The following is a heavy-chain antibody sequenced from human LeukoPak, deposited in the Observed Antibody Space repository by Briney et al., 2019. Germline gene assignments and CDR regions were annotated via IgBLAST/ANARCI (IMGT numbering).Heavy chain of an antibody. CDR2: IYDSGNT. Sequence: SETLSLTCTVSGGSISSSSYYWGWIRPPPGQELVGIGNIYDSGNTYYNPSLKSRITISVDTSNNQFYLKLIPVTAADAADYYCAKDGSGSYGTFFDYWGQGTVVSVSS. D-gene: IGHD1-26*01. CDR3: AKDGSGSYGTFFDY. CDR1: GGSISSSSYY. J-gene: IGHJ4*02. V-gene: IGHV4-39*07.